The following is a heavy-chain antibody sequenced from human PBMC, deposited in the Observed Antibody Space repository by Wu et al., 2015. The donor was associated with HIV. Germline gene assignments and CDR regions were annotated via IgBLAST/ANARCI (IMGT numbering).Heavy chain of an antibody. Sequence: QVQLVQSGAEVKKSGASVKVSCKASGYTFSNYYMHWVRQAPGQGLEWMGIINPSGDSASYAQKFQGRVIMTRDSSTSTAYMELSSLRSEDTAVYYCTREYYDFWRGLDYWGQGTLVTVSS. V-gene: IGHV1-46*03. J-gene: IGHJ4*02. CDR2: INPSGDSA. CDR3: TREYYDFWRGLDY. CDR1: GYTFSNYY. D-gene: IGHD3-3*01.